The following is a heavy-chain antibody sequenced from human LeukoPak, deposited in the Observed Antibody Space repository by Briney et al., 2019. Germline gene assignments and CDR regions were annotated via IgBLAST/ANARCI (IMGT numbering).Heavy chain of an antibody. CDR3: ARRTPGYSSSWYPYYYYGMDV. V-gene: IGHV4-34*01. J-gene: IGHJ6*02. CDR2: INHSGST. CDR1: GGPFSGYY. Sequence: SGTLSLACAVYGGPFSGYYWSWIRQPPGKGLEWIGEINHSGSTNYNPSLKSRVTISVDTSKNQFSLKLSSVTAADTAVYYCARRTPGYSSSWYPYYYYGMDVWGQGTTVTVSS. D-gene: IGHD6-13*01.